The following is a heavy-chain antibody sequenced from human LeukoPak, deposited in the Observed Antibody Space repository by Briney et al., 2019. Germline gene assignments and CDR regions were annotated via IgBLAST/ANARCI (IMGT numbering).Heavy chain of an antibody. Sequence: TSETLSLTCTVSGGSISSSSYYWGWIRQPPGKGLEWIGSIYYSGSTYYNPSLESRVTISVDTSKNQFSLKLSSVTAADTAVYYCARHGYYGMDVWGQGTTVTVSS. CDR2: IYYSGST. CDR1: GGSISSSSYY. CDR3: ARHGYYGMDV. J-gene: IGHJ6*02. V-gene: IGHV4-39*01.